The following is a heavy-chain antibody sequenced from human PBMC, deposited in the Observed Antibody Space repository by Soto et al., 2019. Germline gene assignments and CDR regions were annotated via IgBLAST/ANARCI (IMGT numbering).Heavy chain of an antibody. CDR1: GFTFSSYG. CDR2: ISYDGSNK. CDR3: AKDRGSGWAFDY. D-gene: IGHD6-19*01. Sequence: GGSLRLSCAASGFTFSSYGMHWVRQAPGKGLGWVAVISYDGSNKYYADSVKGRFTISRDNSKNTLYLQMNSLRAEDTAVYYCAKDRGSGWAFDYWGQGTLVTVSS. J-gene: IGHJ4*02. V-gene: IGHV3-30*18.